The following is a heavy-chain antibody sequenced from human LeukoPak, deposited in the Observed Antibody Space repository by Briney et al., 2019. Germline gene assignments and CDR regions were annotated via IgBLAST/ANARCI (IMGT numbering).Heavy chain of an antibody. CDR3: AVHCSSTSCYRKIDAFDI. Sequence: ASVKVSCKVSGYTLTELSMHWVRQAPGKGLEWMGGFDPEDGETIYAQKFQGRVTMTEDTSTDTAYMELSSLRSEDTAVYYCAVHCSSTSCYRKIDAFDIWGQGTMVTVSS. D-gene: IGHD2-2*01. CDR1: GYTLTELS. V-gene: IGHV1-24*01. J-gene: IGHJ3*02. CDR2: FDPEDGET.